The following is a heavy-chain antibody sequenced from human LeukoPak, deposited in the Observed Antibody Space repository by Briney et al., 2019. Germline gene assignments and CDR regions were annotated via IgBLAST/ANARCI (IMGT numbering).Heavy chain of an antibody. J-gene: IGHJ4*02. CDR3: AREERAVAPFDY. Sequence: GRSLRLSCAASGFMFSSYAMHWVRQAPGKGLQWVALIRFDGSNEYLADSVKGRFTISRDNSKNTLYLQMNSLRAEDTAVYYCAREERAVAPFDYWGQRTLVTVSS. CDR2: IRFDGSNE. D-gene: IGHD6-19*01. CDR1: GFMFSSYA. V-gene: IGHV3-30*04.